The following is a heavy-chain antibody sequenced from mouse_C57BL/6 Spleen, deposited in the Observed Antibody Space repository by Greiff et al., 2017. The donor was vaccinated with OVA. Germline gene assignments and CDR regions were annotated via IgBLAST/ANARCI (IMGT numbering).Heavy chain of an antibody. CDR2: IYPGSGNT. J-gene: IGHJ4*01. CDR1: GYTFTDYY. CDR3: ARYGYDKDYAMDY. Sequence: VQLQQSGAELVRPGASVKLSCKASGYTFTDYYINWVKQRPGQGLEWIARIYPGSGNTYYNEKFKGKATLTAEKSSSTAYMQLSSLTSEDSAVYFCARYGYDKDYAMDYWGQGTSVTVSS. V-gene: IGHV1-76*01. D-gene: IGHD2-2*01.